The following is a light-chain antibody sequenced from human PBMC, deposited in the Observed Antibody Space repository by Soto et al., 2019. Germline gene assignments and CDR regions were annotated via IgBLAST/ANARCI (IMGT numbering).Light chain of an antibody. CDR2: DAS. CDR3: QQRSNWPPVYT. Sequence: EIVLTQSPATLSLSPGERATLSCWASQSVGSNLAWFQQKPGQAPRLLIYDASDMAAGIPARFSGSGSGTDFTLTISSLEPEDYAVYYCQQRSNWPPVYTFGPGTKLEIK. CDR1: QSVGSN. V-gene: IGKV3-11*01. J-gene: IGKJ2*01.